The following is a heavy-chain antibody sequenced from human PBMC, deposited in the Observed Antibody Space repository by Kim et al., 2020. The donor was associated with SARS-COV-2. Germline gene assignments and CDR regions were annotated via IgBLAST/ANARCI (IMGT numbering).Heavy chain of an antibody. Sequence: SETLSLTCTVSGYSISSGYYWGWIRQPPGKGLEWIGSIYHSGSTYYNPSLQSRVTISVDTSKNQFSLKLSSVTAADTAVYYCARDAPPYDILTGYYSGVADYWGQGTLVTVSS. CDR2: IYHSGST. J-gene: IGHJ4*02. CDR1: GYSISSGYY. D-gene: IGHD3-9*01. CDR3: ARDAPPYDILTGYYSGVADY. V-gene: IGHV4-38-2*02.